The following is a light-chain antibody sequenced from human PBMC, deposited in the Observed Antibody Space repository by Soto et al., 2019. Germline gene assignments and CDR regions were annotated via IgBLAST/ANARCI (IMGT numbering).Light chain of an antibody. V-gene: IGKV3-11*01. J-gene: IGKJ1*01. CDR3: QQYDSSPRT. Sequence: EIVLTQSPATLSLSPGERATLSCRASQSVSSYLAWYQQKPGQAPRLLIYDASNRATGIPARFSGSGSGTDFTLTIGRLEPEDLAVYYCQQYDSSPRTFGQGTKVDIK. CDR2: DAS. CDR1: QSVSSY.